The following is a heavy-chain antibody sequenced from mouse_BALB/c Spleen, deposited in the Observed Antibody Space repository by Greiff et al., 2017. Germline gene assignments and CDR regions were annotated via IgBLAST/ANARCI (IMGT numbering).Heavy chain of an antibody. CDR3: ARSYYGSSSDY. V-gene: IGHV3-2*02. CDR2: ISYSGST. CDR1: GYSITSDYA. D-gene: IGHD1-1*01. Sequence: VQLKESGPGLVKPSQSLSLTCTVTGYSITSDYAWNWIRQFPGNKLEWMGYISYSGSTSYNPSLKSRISITRDTSKNQFFLQLNSVTTEDTATYYCARSYYGSSSDYWGQGTTLTVSS. J-gene: IGHJ2*01.